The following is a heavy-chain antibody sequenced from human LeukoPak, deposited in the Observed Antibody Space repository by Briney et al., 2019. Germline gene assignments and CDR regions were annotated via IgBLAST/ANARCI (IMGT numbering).Heavy chain of an antibody. CDR1: GFTFSSYG. D-gene: IGHD3-10*01. Sequence: GGSLRLSCAASGFTFSSYGMHWVRQAPGKGLEWVAVISYDGSNKYYADSVKGRYTIPRDNSKNTLYLQMNSLRAEDTAVYYCAKDLGGSTVDYWGQGTLVTVSS. J-gene: IGHJ4*02. V-gene: IGHV3-30*18. CDR2: ISYDGSNK. CDR3: AKDLGGSTVDY.